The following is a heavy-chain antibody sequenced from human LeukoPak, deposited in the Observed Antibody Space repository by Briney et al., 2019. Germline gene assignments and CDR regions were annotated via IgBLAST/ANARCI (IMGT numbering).Heavy chain of an antibody. V-gene: IGHV3-15*01. J-gene: IGHJ2*01. Sequence: PGGSLRLSCAVSGFTFRIAWMSWVRQAPGKGLEWVGRIKSKTDGGTTDYAAPVKGRFTISRDDSKNTLYLQMNSLKTEDTAVYYCTTDRQLTLRHFDLWGRGTLVTVTS. CDR1: GFTFRIAW. CDR3: TTDRQLTLRHFDL. D-gene: IGHD1-1*01. CDR2: IKSKTDGGTT.